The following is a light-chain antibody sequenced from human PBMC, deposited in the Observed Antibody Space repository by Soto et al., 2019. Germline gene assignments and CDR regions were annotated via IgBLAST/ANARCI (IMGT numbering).Light chain of an antibody. Sequence: QSVLTQPASVSGSPGQSITISCTGTSSDVGGYNYVSWYQQHPGKAPKLMIYDVSNRPSGVSNRLSGSKSGNTASLTISGVQQDDEADYYCSSYTGGSPYVFGTGTKLTVL. V-gene: IGLV2-14*01. CDR3: SSYTGGSPYV. CDR2: DVS. J-gene: IGLJ1*01. CDR1: SSDVGGYNY.